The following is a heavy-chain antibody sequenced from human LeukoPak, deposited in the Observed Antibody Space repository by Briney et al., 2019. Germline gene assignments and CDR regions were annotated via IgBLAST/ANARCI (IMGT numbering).Heavy chain of an antibody. V-gene: IGHV3-7*01. Sequence: GGSLRLSCAASGFTFSGYWMTWVRQAPGKGLEWVANIKQDGSEKYYVDSVKGRLTISRDNAKNSLYLQMNSLRAEDTAVYCCARDLRAFFDYWGQGTLVTVSS. D-gene: IGHD5/OR15-5a*01. J-gene: IGHJ4*02. CDR2: IKQDGSEK. CDR1: GFTFSGYW. CDR3: ARDLRAFFDY.